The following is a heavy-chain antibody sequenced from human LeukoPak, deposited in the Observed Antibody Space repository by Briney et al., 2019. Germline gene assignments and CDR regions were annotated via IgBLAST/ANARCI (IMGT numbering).Heavy chain of an antibody. V-gene: IGHV4-34*01. Sequence: SETLSLTCAVYGGSFSGYYWSWIRQPPGKGLEWIGSIYHSGSTYYNPSLKSRVTISVDTSKNQFSLKLSSVTAADTAVYYCARRGTNYYYYMDVWGKGTTVTVSS. CDR2: IYHSGST. CDR1: GGSFSGYY. CDR3: ARRGTNYYYYMDV. D-gene: IGHD1-7*01. J-gene: IGHJ6*03.